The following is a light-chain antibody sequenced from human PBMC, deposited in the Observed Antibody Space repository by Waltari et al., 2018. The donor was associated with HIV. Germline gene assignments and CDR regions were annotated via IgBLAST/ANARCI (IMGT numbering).Light chain of an antibody. CDR3: SSYAGTNRL. CDR2: EDN. CDR1: RSDAGGDKY. J-gene: IGLJ2*01. Sequence: QSALTQPPSAFGSPGQSVTISCTGLRSDAGGDKYVSWYQHHPGKAPKLRIYEDNRRPSGVPDRFSGSKSGNTASLTVSGLQADDEADYYCSSYAGTNRLFGGGTKLTVL. V-gene: IGLV2-8*01.